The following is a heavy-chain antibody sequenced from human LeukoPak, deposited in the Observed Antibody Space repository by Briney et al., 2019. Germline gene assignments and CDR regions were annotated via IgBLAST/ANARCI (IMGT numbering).Heavy chain of an antibody. CDR3: ARDLYDRDLVFDC. V-gene: IGHV3-66*02. CDR2: IYSGGST. D-gene: IGHD2-8*01. J-gene: IGHJ4*02. Sequence: PGGSLRLSCAASGFTVSSNYMSWVRQAPGKGLEWVSVIYSGGSTYYADSVKGRFTISRDNSKNTLYLQMNSLRAEDTAVYYCARDLYDRDLVFDCWGQGTLVTVSS. CDR1: GFTVSSNY.